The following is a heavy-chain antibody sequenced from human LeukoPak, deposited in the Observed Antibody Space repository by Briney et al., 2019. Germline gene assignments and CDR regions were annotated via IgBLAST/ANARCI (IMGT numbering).Heavy chain of an antibody. Sequence: GGSLRLSCAGSGFTLSSNWMHWVRQTPGKGRVWVSRFYSDGRSTNYAYSVKGRFTSDGNKAKHTNYLQMNSLRAEDTAVYYCTRSGRGSAFDLWGKGTMVTVSS. D-gene: IGHD1-26*01. CDR3: TRSGRGSAFDL. J-gene: IGHJ3*01. CDR2: FYSDGRST. V-gene: IGHV3-74*01. CDR1: GFTLSSNW.